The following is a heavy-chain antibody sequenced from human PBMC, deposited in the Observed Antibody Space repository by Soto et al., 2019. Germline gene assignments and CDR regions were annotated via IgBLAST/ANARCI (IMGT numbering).Heavy chain of an antibody. CDR3: ARVGTVTHQGYYYYMDV. V-gene: IGHV1-8*01. CDR1: GYTFTSYD. CDR2: MKPNSGNT. D-gene: IGHD4-4*01. J-gene: IGHJ6*03. Sequence: ASVKVSCKASGYTFTSYDINWVRQATGQGLEWMGWMKPNSGNTGYAQKFQGRVTMTRNTSISIAYMELSSLRSEDTAVYYCARVGTVTHQGYYYYMDVWGKGTTVTVSS.